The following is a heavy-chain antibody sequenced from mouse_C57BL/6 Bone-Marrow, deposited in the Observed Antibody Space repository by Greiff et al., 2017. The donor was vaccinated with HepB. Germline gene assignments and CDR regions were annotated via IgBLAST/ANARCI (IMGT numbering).Heavy chain of an antibody. CDR1: GYAFSSSW. CDR2: IYPGDGDT. Sequence: QVQLQQSGPELVKPGASVKISRKASGYAFSSSWMNWVKQRPGKGLEWIGRIYPGDGDTNYNGKFKGKATLTADKSSSTAYMQLSSLTSEDSAVYFCANYPRYAMDYWGQGTSVTVSS. D-gene: IGHD5-5*01. V-gene: IGHV1-82*01. CDR3: ANYPRYAMDY. J-gene: IGHJ4*01.